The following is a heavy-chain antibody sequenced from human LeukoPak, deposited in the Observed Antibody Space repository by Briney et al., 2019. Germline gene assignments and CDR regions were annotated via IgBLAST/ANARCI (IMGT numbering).Heavy chain of an antibody. J-gene: IGHJ5*02. D-gene: IGHD6-19*01. Sequence: GGSLRLSCAASGFTFSSYWMHWVRHAPGKGLVWVSRIKSDGSSTTYADSAKGRFTISRDNAKNTLYLQMNSLRAEDTAVYYCARATLGYSSGWYDNWGQGTLVTVSS. CDR1: GFTFSSYW. CDR3: ARATLGYSSGWYDN. CDR2: IKSDGSST. V-gene: IGHV3-74*01.